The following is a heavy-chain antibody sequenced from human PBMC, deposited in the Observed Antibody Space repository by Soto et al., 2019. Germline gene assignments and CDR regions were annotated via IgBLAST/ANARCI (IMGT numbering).Heavy chain of an antibody. Sequence: GGSLRLSCAASGFTFSSYWMSWVRQAPGKGLEWVANIKQDGSEKYYVDSVKGRFTISRDNAKNSLYLQMNSLRAEDTAVYYCASHGHDYGGPNDYWGQGTLVTVSS. CDR2: IKQDGSEK. V-gene: IGHV3-7*01. CDR1: GFTFSSYW. CDR3: ASHGHDYGGPNDY. J-gene: IGHJ4*02. D-gene: IGHD4-17*01.